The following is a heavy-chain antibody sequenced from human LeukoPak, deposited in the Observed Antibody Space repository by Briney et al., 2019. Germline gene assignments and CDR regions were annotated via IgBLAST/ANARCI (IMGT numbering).Heavy chain of an antibody. D-gene: IGHD3-9*01. Sequence: PGGSLRLSCAASGFTFSSYAMSWVRQAPGKGLEWVSAISGSGGSTYYADSVKGRFTISRDNFKNTLYLQMNSLRAEDTAVYYCASVLRYFDWVWPTDGMDVWGQGTTVTVSS. J-gene: IGHJ6*02. CDR2: ISGSGGST. CDR3: ASVLRYFDWVWPTDGMDV. V-gene: IGHV3-23*01. CDR1: GFTFSSYA.